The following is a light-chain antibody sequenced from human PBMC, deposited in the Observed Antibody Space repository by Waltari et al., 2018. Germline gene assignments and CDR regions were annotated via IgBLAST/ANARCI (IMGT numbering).Light chain of an antibody. Sequence: QPRSVSGSPGQSVTISCTGTSSDVGGYNYVSWYQQHPGKAPKLMIYDVSKRPSGVPDRFSGSKSGNTASLTISGLQAEDEADYYCCSYAGSYTYVFGTGTKVTVL. V-gene: IGLV2-11*01. J-gene: IGLJ1*01. CDR2: DVS. CDR1: SSDVGGYNY. CDR3: CSYAGSYTYV.